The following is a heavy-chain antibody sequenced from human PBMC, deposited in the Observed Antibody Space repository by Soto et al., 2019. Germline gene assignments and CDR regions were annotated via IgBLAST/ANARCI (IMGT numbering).Heavy chain of an antibody. D-gene: IGHD6-13*01. Sequence: SETLSLTCTVSGDSIGNSHWSWIRQPPGKGLEWIGLTFSRGSATYNPSLKSRVTISEDTSKSQFSLKVNSMTAADTAVYYCARYRREAVAGYTLDNWGQGILVTVSS. J-gene: IGHJ4*02. V-gene: IGHV4-4*09. CDR3: ARYRREAVAGYTLDN. CDR1: GDSIGNSH. CDR2: TFSRGSA.